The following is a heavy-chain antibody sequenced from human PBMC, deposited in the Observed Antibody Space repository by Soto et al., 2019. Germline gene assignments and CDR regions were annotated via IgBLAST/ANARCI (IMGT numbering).Heavy chain of an antibody. Sequence: ASVKVSCKASGYTFTSYYMHWVRQAPGQGLEWMGIINPSGGSTSYAQKFQGRVTMTRDTSTSTVYMELSSLRSEDTAVYYCARDLSLIVVVPAAMPSDAIDIWGQGTMVTVS. CDR1: GYTFTSYY. CDR3: ARDLSLIVVVPAAMPSDAIDI. J-gene: IGHJ3*02. CDR2: INPSGGST. D-gene: IGHD2-2*01. V-gene: IGHV1-46*01.